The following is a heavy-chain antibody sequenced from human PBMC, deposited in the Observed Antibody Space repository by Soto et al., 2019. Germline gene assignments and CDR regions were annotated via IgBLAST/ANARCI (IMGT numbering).Heavy chain of an antibody. V-gene: IGHV3-30*04. J-gene: IGHJ6*02. D-gene: IGHD3-9*01. CDR3: ARDQWTKDVLRYFDWLPTISPHYGMAV. CDR2: K. CDR1: GFTFSSYA. Sequence: GGSLRLSCAASGFTFSSYAMHWVRQAPGKGLEWVAVKYYADSVKGRFTISRDNSKNTLYLQMNSLRAEDTAVYYCARDQWTKDVLRYFDWLPTISPHYGMAVWGQGTTVTVSS.